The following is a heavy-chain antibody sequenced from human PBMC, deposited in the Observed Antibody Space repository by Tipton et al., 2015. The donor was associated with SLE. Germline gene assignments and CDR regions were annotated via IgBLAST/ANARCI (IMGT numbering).Heavy chain of an antibody. J-gene: IGHJ5*02. CDR1: GGSISSSSYY. Sequence: LRLSCTVSGGSISSSSYYWGWIRQPPGKGLEWIGSVYYSGSTYYNPSLKSRVTISVDTSKNQFSLKLSSVTAADTAVYYCAREGRVPPLRFLEWLPRSGWFDPWGQGTLVTVSS. CDR2: VYYSGST. V-gene: IGHV4-39*07. CDR3: AREGRVPPLRFLEWLPRSGWFDP. D-gene: IGHD3-3*01.